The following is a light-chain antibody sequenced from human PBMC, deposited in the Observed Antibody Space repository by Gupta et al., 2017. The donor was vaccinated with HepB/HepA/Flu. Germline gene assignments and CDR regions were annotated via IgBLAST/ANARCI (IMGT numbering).Light chain of an antibody. CDR2: DAS. CDR3: QQRSNWYT. Sequence: EIVLTQSPATLSLSPGERATLSCRASQSVSIYLAWYQQKPGQAPRLLSYDASNRATGIPARFSGSGSGTDFTLTISSLEPEDFELYYCQQRSNWYTFGQGTKLEIK. V-gene: IGKV3-11*01. CDR1: QSVSIY. J-gene: IGKJ2*01.